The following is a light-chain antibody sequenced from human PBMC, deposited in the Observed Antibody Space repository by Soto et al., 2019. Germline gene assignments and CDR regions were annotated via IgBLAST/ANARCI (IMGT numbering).Light chain of an antibody. Sequence: SYELTQPPSVSVAPGKTARLTCGGTNIGSKSAHWYQQKPGQAPVLVIYYDSDRPSGIPERFSGSNSGNTATLTISRVEAGDEADYYCQVWDSSSDHVVFGGGTKRTVL. J-gene: IGLJ2*01. CDR1: NIGSKS. CDR3: QVWDSSSDHVV. CDR2: YDS. V-gene: IGLV3-21*04.